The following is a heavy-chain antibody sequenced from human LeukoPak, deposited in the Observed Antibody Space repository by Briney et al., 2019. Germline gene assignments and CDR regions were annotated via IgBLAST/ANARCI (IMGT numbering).Heavy chain of an antibody. D-gene: IGHD2-2*01. Sequence: SETLSLTCAVYGGSFSGYYWSWIRQPPGKGLEWIGEINHSGSTNYNPSLKSRVTISVDTSKNQFSLKLSSVTAADTAVYYCARGSWDIVVVPAAMVNKEDYYYYGMDVWGQGTTVTVSS. CDR1: GGSFSGYY. J-gene: IGHJ6*02. V-gene: IGHV4-34*01. CDR3: ARGSWDIVVVPAAMVNKEDYYYYGMDV. CDR2: INHSGST.